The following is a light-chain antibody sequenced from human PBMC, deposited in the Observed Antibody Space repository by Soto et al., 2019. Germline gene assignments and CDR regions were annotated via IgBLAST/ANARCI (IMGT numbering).Light chain of an antibody. CDR2: GNS. CDR3: QSYDSSLSGSV. J-gene: IGLJ3*02. CDR1: SSNIGAGYD. V-gene: IGLV1-40*01. Sequence: QSVLTQPPSVSGAPGQRVTISCTGSSSNIGAGYDVHWYQQLPGTAPKFLIYGNSNRPSGVPDRFSGSKSGTSASLAITRLQAEDEADYYCQSYDSSLSGSVFGGGTKLTVL.